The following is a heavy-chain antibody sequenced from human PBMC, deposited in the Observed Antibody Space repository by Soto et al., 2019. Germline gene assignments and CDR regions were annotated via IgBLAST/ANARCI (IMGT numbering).Heavy chain of an antibody. CDR1: GGTFSNSA. D-gene: IGHD2-2*01. CDR3: ARPYCSSTTCSYYYYYYDMDV. CDR2: IIPILGKA. Sequence: QVQLVQSGAEVKKPGSSVKVSCKASGGTFSNSAISWVRQAPGQGLEWMGGIIPILGKANYAQKFQGRVSITADESTSTAYMERSSLRSEDTAVYYCARPYCSSTTCSYYYYYYDMDVWGQGTTVTVSS. V-gene: IGHV1-69*01. J-gene: IGHJ6*02.